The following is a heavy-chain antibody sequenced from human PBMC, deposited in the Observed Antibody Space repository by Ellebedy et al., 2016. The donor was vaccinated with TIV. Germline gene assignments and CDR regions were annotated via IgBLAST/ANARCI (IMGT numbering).Heavy chain of an antibody. V-gene: IGHV1-18*01. CDR3: ARDMVQGMVSIYVWFDY. D-gene: IGHD2-8*01. J-gene: IGHJ4*02. CDR2: ISPYTGYT. Sequence: ASVKVSCKTSGYTFSRYIVSWVRQAPGQGLEWMGWISPYTGYTNYAQKFQGRISMSTDTSTNTAYMELRSLRSDDTAVYYCARDMVQGMVSIYVWFDYWGQGTLVTVSS. CDR1: GYTFSRYI.